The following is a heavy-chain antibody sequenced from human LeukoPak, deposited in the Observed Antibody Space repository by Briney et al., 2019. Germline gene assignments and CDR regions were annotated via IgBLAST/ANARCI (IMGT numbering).Heavy chain of an antibody. D-gene: IGHD3-10*01. CDR3: AKDITMVRSYGMDV. CDR2: ISGSGGST. V-gene: IGHV3-23*01. J-gene: IGHJ6*02. Sequence: GGSLRLSCAASVFTFSSYAMSWVRPAPGKGLEWVSAISGSGGSTYYADSVKGRFTISRDNSKNTLYLQMNSLTAEDTAVYYCAKDITMVRSYGMDVWGQGTTVTVSS. CDR1: VFTFSSYA.